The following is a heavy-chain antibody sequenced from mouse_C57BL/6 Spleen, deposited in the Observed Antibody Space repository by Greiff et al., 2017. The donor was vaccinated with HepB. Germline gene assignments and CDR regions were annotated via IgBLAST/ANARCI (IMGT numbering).Heavy chain of an antibody. J-gene: IGHJ1*01. V-gene: IGHV1-62-2*01. CDR1: GYTFTEYT. D-gene: IGHD1-1*01. Sequence: VQLQQSGAELVKPGASVKLSCKASGYTFTEYTITWVKQRPGQGLEWIGWFYPGSGSIKYNENFKDKATLTADKSSSTAYMELSRLTSDVSAVYFCAGHCSDYYGSRCYWDIDFWGPGTTVTVSS. CDR3: AGHCSDYYGSRCYWDIDF. CDR2: FYPGSGSI.